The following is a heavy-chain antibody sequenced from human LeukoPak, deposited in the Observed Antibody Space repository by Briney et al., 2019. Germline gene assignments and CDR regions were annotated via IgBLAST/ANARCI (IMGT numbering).Heavy chain of an antibody. Sequence: SETLSLTCTVSGGSISSYYWSWIRQPAGKGLEWIGRIYTSGSTNYNPSLKSRVTMSVDTSKNQFSLKLSSVTAADTAVYYCASERIAGAGTMGWFDPWGQGTLVTVSS. V-gene: IGHV4-4*07. CDR2: IYTSGST. CDR3: ASERIAGAGTMGWFDP. CDR1: GGSISSYY. J-gene: IGHJ5*02. D-gene: IGHD6-19*01.